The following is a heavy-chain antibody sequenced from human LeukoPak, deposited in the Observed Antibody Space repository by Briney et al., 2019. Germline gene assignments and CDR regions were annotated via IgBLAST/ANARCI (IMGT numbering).Heavy chain of an antibody. CDR2: IRNKANNYAT. D-gene: IGHD1-14*01. Sequence: GGSLRLSCAASGFTFSGSAMHWVRQASGKGLEWVGRIRNKANNYATAYAASVKGRFTISRDDSKNTAYLQMNSLKTEDAAVYFCTRHLDNPFNWGQGTLVTVSS. CDR1: GFTFSGSA. CDR3: TRHLDNPFN. J-gene: IGHJ4*02. V-gene: IGHV3-73*01.